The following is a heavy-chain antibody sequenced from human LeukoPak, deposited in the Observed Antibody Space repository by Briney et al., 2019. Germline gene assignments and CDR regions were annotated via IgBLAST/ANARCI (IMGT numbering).Heavy chain of an antibody. J-gene: IGHJ4*02. CDR2: VTSKTDGGTT. CDR3: TTDKLWFSY. V-gene: IGHV3-15*01. D-gene: IGHD5-18*01. Sequence: GGSLRLSCAASGFTFSSYGMHWVRQAPGKGLEWVGRVTSKTDGGTTDYAAPVKGRFTISRDDSKNTLYLQMNSLRTEDTAVYYCTTDKLWFSYWGQGTLVTVSS. CDR1: GFTFSSYG.